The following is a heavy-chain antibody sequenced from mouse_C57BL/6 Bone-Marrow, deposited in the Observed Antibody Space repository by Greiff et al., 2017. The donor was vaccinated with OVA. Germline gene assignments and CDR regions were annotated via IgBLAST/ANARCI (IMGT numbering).Heavy chain of an antibody. V-gene: IGHV1-81*01. CDR1: GYTFTSYG. J-gene: IGHJ2*01. CDR3: AREGGGHFDY. CDR2: IYPRSGNT. Sequence: VQLVESGAELARPGASVKLSCKASGYTFTSYGISWVKQRTGQGLEWIGEIYPRSGNTYYNEKFKGKATLTADKSSSTAYMELRSLTSEDSAVYFCAREGGGHFDYWGQGTTLTVSS. D-gene: IGHD1-1*02.